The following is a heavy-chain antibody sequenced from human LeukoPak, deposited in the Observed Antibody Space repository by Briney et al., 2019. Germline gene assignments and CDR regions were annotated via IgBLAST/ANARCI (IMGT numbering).Heavy chain of an antibody. CDR1: GFTFSSYA. V-gene: IGHV3-23*01. Sequence: GGSLRLSCAASGFTFSSYAMSWVRQAPGKGLEWVSAISGSGGSTYYADSVKGRFTISRDNSKNTLYLQMNSLRAEDTAVYYCAKAETYYYDSTPDYWGQGTLVTVSS. CDR3: AKAETYYYDSTPDY. J-gene: IGHJ4*02. D-gene: IGHD3-22*01. CDR2: ISGSGGST.